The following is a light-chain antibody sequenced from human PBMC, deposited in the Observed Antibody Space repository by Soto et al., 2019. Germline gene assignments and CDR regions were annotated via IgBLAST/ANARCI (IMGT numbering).Light chain of an antibody. CDR3: QQYHSYSYT. Sequence: DIQMTQSPSTLTASVGHRVTITCRASQSISNWLAWYQQKPGTAPKVLIYHASNLQRGVPSRFSGSGSWTDFTLTISSLQPEDFATYFCQQYHSYSYTFGQGTKVDIK. CDR2: HAS. J-gene: IGKJ2*01. CDR1: QSISNW. V-gene: IGKV1-5*01.